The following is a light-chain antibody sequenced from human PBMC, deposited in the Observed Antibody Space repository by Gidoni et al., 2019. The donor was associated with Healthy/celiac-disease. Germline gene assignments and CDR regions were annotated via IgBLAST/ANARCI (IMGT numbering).Light chain of an antibody. V-gene: IGKV3-11*01. CDR3: QQRSNWPPLT. CDR1: QSVSSY. Sequence: EIVLTQSPATLSLSPGERATLSSRASQSVSSYLAWYQQKPGQAPRLLIYDASNRATGIPARFSGSVSGTDFTLTISSLGPEDFAVYYCQQRSNWPPLTFXGXTKVEIK. CDR2: DAS. J-gene: IGKJ4*01.